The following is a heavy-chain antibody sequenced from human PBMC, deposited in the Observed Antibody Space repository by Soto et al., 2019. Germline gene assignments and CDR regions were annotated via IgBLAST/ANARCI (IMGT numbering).Heavy chain of an antibody. J-gene: IGHJ6*02. CDR3: ARGIKGTHYDILTGLQSHYYYCCGMDV. CDR2: MNPNSGNT. V-gene: IGHV1-8*01. CDR1: GYTFTSYD. Sequence: ASVKVSCKASGYTFTSYDINWVRQATGQGLEWMGWMNPNSGNTGYAQKFQGRVTMTRNTSISTAYMELSSLRSEDTAVYYCARGIKGTHYDILTGLQSHYYYCCGMDVLGQGTTGTVSS. D-gene: IGHD3-9*01.